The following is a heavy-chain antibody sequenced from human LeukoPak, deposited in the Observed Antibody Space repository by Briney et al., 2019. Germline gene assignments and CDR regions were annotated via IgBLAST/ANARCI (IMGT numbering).Heavy chain of an antibody. CDR3: VRHGLGSSWFGFDY. D-gene: IGHD6-13*01. CDR1: GYTFTTYW. V-gene: IGHV5-51*01. Sequence: GESLKISCKASGYTFTTYWTGRVRQMPGRGLEWMGIIFPGDSDPRYSPSFQGQVTFSADTSISTAYVQWSSLKASDSAMYYCVRHGLGSSWFGFDYWGQGTLVTVSS. J-gene: IGHJ4*02. CDR2: IFPGDSDP.